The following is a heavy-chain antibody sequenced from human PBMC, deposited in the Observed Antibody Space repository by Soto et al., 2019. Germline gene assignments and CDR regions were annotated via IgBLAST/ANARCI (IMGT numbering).Heavy chain of an antibody. CDR1: GYTLTELS. D-gene: IGHD3-10*01. CDR2: FDPEDGET. V-gene: IGHV1-24*01. J-gene: IGHJ4*02. Sequence: ASVKVSCKVSGYTLTELSMHWVRQAPGKGLEWMGGFDPEDGETIYAQKFQGRVTMTEGTSTDTAYMELSSLRSEDTAVYYCATEWLHYYGSGSDPPFDYWGQGTLVTVSS. CDR3: ATEWLHYYGSGSDPPFDY.